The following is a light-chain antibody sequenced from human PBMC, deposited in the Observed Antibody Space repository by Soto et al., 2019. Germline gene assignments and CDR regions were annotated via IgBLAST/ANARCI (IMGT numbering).Light chain of an antibody. V-gene: IGKV3-15*01. J-gene: IGKJ3*01. CDR1: QSVSTK. Sequence: EVVVTQSPGILSASPGERATLSCRASQSVSTKLAWYQQKPGQAPTLLIYGASTRATGIPARFTGSGSGTEFTLTISSLQSVDFAVYYCQEYSQWPLFTFGPGTTVDIK. CDR3: QEYSQWPLFT. CDR2: GAS.